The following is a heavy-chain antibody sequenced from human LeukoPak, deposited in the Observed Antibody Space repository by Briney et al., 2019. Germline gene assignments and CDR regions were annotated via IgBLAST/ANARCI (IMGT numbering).Heavy chain of an antibody. CDR1: GFTFSSYS. Sequence: PGRSLRLTCAASGFTFSSYSMNWVRQAPGKGLEWVSSISSSSSYIYYADSVKDRFTISRDNAKNSLYLQMNSLRAEDTAVYYCASSGGFFDYWGQGTLVTVSS. D-gene: IGHD2-8*02. J-gene: IGHJ4*02. CDR3: ASSGGFFDY. V-gene: IGHV3-21*01. CDR2: ISSSSSYI.